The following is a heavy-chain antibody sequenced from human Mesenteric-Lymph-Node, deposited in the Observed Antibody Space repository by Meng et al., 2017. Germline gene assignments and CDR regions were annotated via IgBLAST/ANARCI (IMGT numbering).Heavy chain of an antibody. CDR3: ARDHFRGYFDTGYYYQFDH. CDR1: GFTFSSYS. Sequence: GESLKISCAASGFTFSSYSMNWVRQAPGKGLEWVSSISSSSSYISYADSVKGRFTISRDNAKNSLFLQMISLRAEDTAVYYCARDHFRGYFDTGYYYQFDHWGQGTLVTVSS. CDR2: ISSSSSYI. J-gene: IGHJ4*02. V-gene: IGHV3-21*01. D-gene: IGHD3-9*01.